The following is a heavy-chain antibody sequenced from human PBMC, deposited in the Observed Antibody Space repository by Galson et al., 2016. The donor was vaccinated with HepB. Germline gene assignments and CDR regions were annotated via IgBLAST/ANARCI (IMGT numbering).Heavy chain of an antibody. CDR1: GYSISSGYY. J-gene: IGHJ6*02. CDR2: IYHSGTT. CDR3: ARDDYGDYYGMDV. V-gene: IGHV4-38-2*02. D-gene: IGHD4-17*01. Sequence: SETLSLTCTVSGYSISSGYYWGWIRQPPGKGLEWIGSIYHSGTTYYNPSLKSRVTISVDTPKNQFSLKLSSVPAADTAVYYCARDDYGDYYGMDVWGQGTTVTVSS.